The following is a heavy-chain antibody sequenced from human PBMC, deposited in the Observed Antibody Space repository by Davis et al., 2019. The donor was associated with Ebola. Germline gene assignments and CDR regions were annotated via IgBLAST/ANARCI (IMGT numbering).Heavy chain of an antibody. CDR1: GFTFSSYA. CDR3: ASLPRHDYYGSGSYHYYYYYYGMDV. Sequence: GGSLRLSCAASGFTFSSYAMHWVRQAPGKGLEWVAVISYDGSNKYYADSVKGRFTISRDNAKNTLYLQMNSLRAEDTAVYYCASLPRHDYYGSGSYHYYYYYYGMDVWGQGTTVTVSS. J-gene: IGHJ6*02. D-gene: IGHD3-10*01. V-gene: IGHV3-30-3*01. CDR2: ISYDGSNK.